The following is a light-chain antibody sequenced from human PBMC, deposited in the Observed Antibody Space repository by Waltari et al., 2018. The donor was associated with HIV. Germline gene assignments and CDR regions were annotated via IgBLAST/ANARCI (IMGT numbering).Light chain of an antibody. Sequence: QPALTQPASISGSPGQSITISCTGGPHAIGGYDFVSWYQQYPGQAPKVLIYEVTSRPSGVSGRFSASRSGSTASLTISQLQAADEADYFCTSTSIGSSAPRVFGGGTKVTVL. CDR3: TSTSIGSSAPRV. CDR1: PHAIGGYDF. CDR2: EVT. J-gene: IGLJ2*01. V-gene: IGLV2-14*01.